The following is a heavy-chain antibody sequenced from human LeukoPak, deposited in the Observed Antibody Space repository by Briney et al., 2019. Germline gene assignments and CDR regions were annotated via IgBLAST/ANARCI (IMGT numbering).Heavy chain of an antibody. V-gene: IGHV3-53*01. Sequence: GGSLRLSCAASGFTVSSNYMSWVRQAPGKGLEWVSVLYGGGSTYYADSVKGRFTISRDNSKNTLYLQMNSLRAEDTAVYYCARSPPGEPTNWGQGTLVTVSS. CDR2: LYGGGST. J-gene: IGHJ4*02. CDR3: ARSPPGEPTN. CDR1: GFTVSSNY. D-gene: IGHD3-16*01.